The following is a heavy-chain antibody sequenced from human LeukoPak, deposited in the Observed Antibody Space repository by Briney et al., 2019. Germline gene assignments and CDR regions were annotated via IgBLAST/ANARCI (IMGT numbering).Heavy chain of an antibody. CDR3: ARVGLPYSSGIRPFDP. CDR1: GGSFSGYY. Sequence: SETLSLTCAVSGGSFSGYYWSWIRQPPGKGLEWIGEINHSGSTNYNPSLKSRVTISVDTSKNQFSLKLSSVTAADTAVYYCARVGLPYSSGIRPFDPWGQGTLVTVSS. J-gene: IGHJ5*02. D-gene: IGHD6-19*01. CDR2: INHSGST. V-gene: IGHV4-34*01.